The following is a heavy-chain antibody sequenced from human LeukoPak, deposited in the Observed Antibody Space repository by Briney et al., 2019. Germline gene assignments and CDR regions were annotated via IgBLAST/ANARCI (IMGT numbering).Heavy chain of an antibody. CDR1: GGSISSYY. V-gene: IGHV4-59*12. CDR2: IYYSGST. Sequence: SETLSLTCTVSGGSISSYYWSWIRQPPGKGLEWIGYIYYSGSTNYNPSLKSRVTISVDTSKNQFSLKLSSVTAADTAVYYCARDVGFGELLYWFDPWGQGTLVTVSS. D-gene: IGHD3-10*01. J-gene: IGHJ5*02. CDR3: ARDVGFGELLYWFDP.